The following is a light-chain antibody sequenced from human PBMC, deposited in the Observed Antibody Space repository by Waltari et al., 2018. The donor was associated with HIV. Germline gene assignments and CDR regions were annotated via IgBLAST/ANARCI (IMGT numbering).Light chain of an antibody. J-gene: IGKJ2*01. Sequence: EIVMTQSPATLSVSLGERATLSCRASQSLTSNLAWYQQKPGQAPRLLIYGASTRATGIPARFSGSGSGTEFTLTISSLQSEDFAVYYCQQYAKWPPYTFGQGPSWRS. CDR1: QSLTSN. CDR3: QQYAKWPPYT. CDR2: GAS. V-gene: IGKV3-15*01.